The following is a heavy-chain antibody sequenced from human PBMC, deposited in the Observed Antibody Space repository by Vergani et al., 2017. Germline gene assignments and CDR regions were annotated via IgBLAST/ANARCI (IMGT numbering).Heavy chain of an antibody. D-gene: IGHD1-14*01. J-gene: IGHJ3*02. CDR2: IYYSGST. CDR3: ARTLPRPDAFDI. Sequence: QVQLQESGPGLVKPSETLSLTCTVSGGSVSSGSYYWSWIRQPAGKGLEWIGYIYYSGSTYYNPSLKSRVTISVDTSKNQFSLKLSSVTAADTAVYYCARTLPRPDAFDIWGQGTMVTVSS. V-gene: IGHV4-61*10. CDR1: GGSVSSGSYY.